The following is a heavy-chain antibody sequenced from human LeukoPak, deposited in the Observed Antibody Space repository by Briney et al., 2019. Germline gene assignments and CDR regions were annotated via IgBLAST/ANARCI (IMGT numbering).Heavy chain of an antibody. J-gene: IGHJ6*03. D-gene: IGHD3-10*01. V-gene: IGHV4-59*01. CDR3: VRAATYGPYYYYYMDV. Sequence: PSETLSLTCTVSGGSISSYYWRWIRQPPGKGLEWIGYIYYSGSTNYNPSLKSRVTISVDTSKNQSSLKLSSVTAADTAVYYCVRAATYGPYYYYYMDVWGKGTTVTVSS. CDR2: IYYSGST. CDR1: GGSISSYY.